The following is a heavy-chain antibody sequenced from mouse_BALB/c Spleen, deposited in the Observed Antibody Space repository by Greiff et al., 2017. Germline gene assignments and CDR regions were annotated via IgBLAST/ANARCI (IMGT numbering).Heavy chain of an antibody. Sequence: QVQLQQSGPGLVQPSQSLSITCTASGFALTSYGVHWVRQSPGKGLEWLGVIWSGGSTDYNAAFISRLSISKDNSKSQVFFKMNSLQANDTAIYYCARSWAMIIGYAMDYWGQGTSVTVSS. CDR3: ARSWAMIIGYAMDY. J-gene: IGHJ4*01. CDR1: GFALTSYG. V-gene: IGHV2-2*02. D-gene: IGHD2-4*01. CDR2: IWSGGST.